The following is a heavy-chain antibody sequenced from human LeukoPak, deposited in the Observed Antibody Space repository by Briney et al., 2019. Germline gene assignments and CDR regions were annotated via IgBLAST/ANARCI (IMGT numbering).Heavy chain of an antibody. V-gene: IGHV3-21*01. CDR3: ARVYYDSSGYYYFDY. D-gene: IGHD3-22*01. J-gene: IGHJ4*02. Sequence: PGGSLRLSCAASGFTFSRFTMNWVRQAPGKGLEWVSSITSSSSYIYYADSVKGRFSISRDNAKNSLYLQMNTLRAEDTAVYYCARVYYDSSGYYYFDYWGQGTLVTVSS. CDR2: ITSSSSYI. CDR1: GFTFSRFT.